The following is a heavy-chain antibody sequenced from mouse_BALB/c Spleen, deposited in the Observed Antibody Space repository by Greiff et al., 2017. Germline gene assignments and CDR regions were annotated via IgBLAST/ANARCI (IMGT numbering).Heavy chain of an antibody. CDR2: ISSGSSTI. Sequence: EVQLVESGGGLVQPGGSRKLSCAASGFTFSSFGMHWVRQAPEKGLEWVAYISSGSSTIYYADTVKGRFTISRDNPKNTLFLQMTSLRSEDTAMYYCARGHYGSSYYYAMDYWGQGTSVTVSS. CDR1: GFTFSSFG. CDR3: ARGHYGSSYYYAMDY. V-gene: IGHV5-17*02. D-gene: IGHD1-1*01. J-gene: IGHJ4*01.